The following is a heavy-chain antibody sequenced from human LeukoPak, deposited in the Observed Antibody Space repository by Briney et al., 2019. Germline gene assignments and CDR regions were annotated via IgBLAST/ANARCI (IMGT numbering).Heavy chain of an antibody. D-gene: IGHD4-23*01. CDR2: ISGSGGST. J-gene: IGHJ6*02. CDR3: AKAKRLGGNSGPYYYYYGMDV. V-gene: IGHV3-23*01. CDR1: GFTFSSYA. Sequence: QSGGSLRLSCAASGFTFSSYAMSWVRQAPGKGLEWVSAISGSGGSTYYADSVKGRFTISRDNSKNTLYLQMNSLRAEDTAVYYCAKAKRLGGNSGPYYYYYGMDVWGQGTTVTVSS.